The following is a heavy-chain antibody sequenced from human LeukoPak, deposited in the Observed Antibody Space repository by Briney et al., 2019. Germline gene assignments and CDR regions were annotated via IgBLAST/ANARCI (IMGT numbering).Heavy chain of an antibody. CDR1: GGSFSGYY. D-gene: IGHD6-19*01. CDR2: INHSGST. V-gene: IGHV4-34*01. Sequence: SETLSLTCAVYGGSFSGYYWSWIRQPPGKGLEWIGEINHSGSTNYNPSLKSRVTISVDTSKNQFSLKLSSVTAADTAVYYCARGYSSGWYENGGFVADNWFDPWGQGTLVTVSS. J-gene: IGHJ5*02. CDR3: ARGYSSGWYENGGFVADNWFDP.